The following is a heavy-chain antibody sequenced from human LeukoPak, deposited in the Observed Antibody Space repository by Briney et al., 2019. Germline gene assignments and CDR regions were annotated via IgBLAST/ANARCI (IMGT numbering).Heavy chain of an antibody. V-gene: IGHV3-49*03. CDR3: ARASGGIVVVPAAMNTGAFDI. CDR1: GFRFGDYA. D-gene: IGHD2-2*01. Sequence: GGSLRLSCTASGFRFGDYAFSWFRQAPGKGLEWVSFIRSKTYGGTTEYATSVKDRFTFSRDDSKSIVYLQLNGLKTEDTAVYYCARASGGIVVVPAAMNTGAFDIWGQGTMVTVSS. J-gene: IGHJ3*02. CDR2: IRSKTYGGTT.